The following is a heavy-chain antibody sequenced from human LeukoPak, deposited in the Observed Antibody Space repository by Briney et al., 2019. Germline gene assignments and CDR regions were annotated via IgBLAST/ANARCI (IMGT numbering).Heavy chain of an antibody. J-gene: IGHJ5*02. V-gene: IGHV3-7*01. CDR1: GFTFSSDW. CDR2: IKQDGSEQ. Sequence: GGSLRLSCAASGFTFSSDWMSWVRQAPGKGLEWVANIKQDGSEQYYVDSVKGRFTISRDNAKNSLYLQMSSLRDDDAAFYYCTRGARFGELYSWFDPWGLGTLVTVSS. D-gene: IGHD3-10*01. CDR3: TRGARFGELYSWFDP.